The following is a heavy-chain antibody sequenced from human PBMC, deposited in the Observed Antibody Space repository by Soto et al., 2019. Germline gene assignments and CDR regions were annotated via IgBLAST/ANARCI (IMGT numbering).Heavy chain of an antibody. CDR2: ISSNGGST. J-gene: IGHJ4*02. CDR3: VRGEGGWETY. Sequence: GGSLRLSCSASGFTFSSYAMHWVRQAPGKGLGYVSAISSNGGSTYYADSVKGRFTISRDNAKNTLYLQMNSLRAEDTAVYYCVRGEGGWETYWGQGTLVTVSS. CDR1: GFTFSSYA. V-gene: IGHV3-64*04. D-gene: IGHD6-19*01.